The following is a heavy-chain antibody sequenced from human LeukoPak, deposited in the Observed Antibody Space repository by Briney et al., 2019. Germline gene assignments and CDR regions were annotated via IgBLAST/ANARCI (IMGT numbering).Heavy chain of an antibody. D-gene: IGHD5-12*01. CDR1: GYTFTGYY. CDR3: ASVGVATISDDAFDI. Sequence: GASVKVSCKASGYTFTGYYMHWVRQATGQGLEWMGWMNPNSGNTGYAQKFQGRVTMTRNTSISTAYMELSSLRSEDTAVYYCASVGVATISDDAFDIWGQGTMVTVSS. V-gene: IGHV1-8*02. J-gene: IGHJ3*02. CDR2: MNPNSGNT.